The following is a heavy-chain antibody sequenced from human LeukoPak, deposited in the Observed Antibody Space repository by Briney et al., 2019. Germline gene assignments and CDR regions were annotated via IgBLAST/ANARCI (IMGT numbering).Heavy chain of an antibody. CDR3: ARPRSYYDF. CDR1: GGSISSGDYY. V-gene: IGHV4-39*07. D-gene: IGHD3-3*01. Sequence: SETLSLTCTVSGGSISSGDYYWSWIRQPPGKGLEWIGEINHSGSTNYNPSLKSRVTISVDTSKNQFSLKLSSVTAADTAVYYCARPRSYYDFWSQGTLVTVSS. CDR2: INHSGST. J-gene: IGHJ4*02.